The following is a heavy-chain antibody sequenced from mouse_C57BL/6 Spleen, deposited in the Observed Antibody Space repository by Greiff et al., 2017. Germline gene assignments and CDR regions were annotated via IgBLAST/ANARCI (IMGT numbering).Heavy chain of an antibody. Sequence: QVQLQQSGPGLVQPSQSLSITCTVSGFSLTSYGVHWVRQSPGKGLEWLGVIWRGGSTDYNAAFMSRLSITKDNSKSQVFFKMNSLQADDTALYSCVKQGVTPYYFDYWGQGTTLTVSS. D-gene: IGHD2-2*01. CDR1: GFSLTSYG. CDR2: IWRGGST. J-gene: IGHJ2*01. V-gene: IGHV2-5*01. CDR3: VKQGVTPYYFDY.